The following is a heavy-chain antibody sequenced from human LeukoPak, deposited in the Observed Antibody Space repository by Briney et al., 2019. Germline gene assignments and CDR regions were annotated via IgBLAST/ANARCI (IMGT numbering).Heavy chain of an antibody. CDR3: TRGDSSSKIDY. D-gene: IGHD6-6*01. CDR2: INEDGSAK. V-gene: IGHV3-7*01. Sequence: GGSLRLSCAASGFTFNSCWMNWVRQAPGKGLEWMANINEDGSAKYYVDSVKGRFTISRDNAKNSLYLQMNSLRVEDTALYYCTRGDSSSKIDYWGQGIVVIVSS. J-gene: IGHJ4*02. CDR1: GFTFNSCW.